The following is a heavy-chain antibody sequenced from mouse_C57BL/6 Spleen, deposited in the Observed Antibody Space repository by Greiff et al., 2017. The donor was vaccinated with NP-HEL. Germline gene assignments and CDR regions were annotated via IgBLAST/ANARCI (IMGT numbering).Heavy chain of an antibody. V-gene: IGHV14-2*01. CDR3: AYDYDIYAMDY. Sequence: EVQLQESGAELVKPGASVKLSCTASGFNIKDYYMHWVKQRTEQGLEWIGRIDPEDGDTKYAPKFQGQATITADTSSNTAYLQLSSLTSEDTAVYYCAYDYDIYAMDYWGQGTSVTVSS. J-gene: IGHJ4*01. CDR1: GFNIKDYY. CDR2: IDPEDGDT. D-gene: IGHD2-4*01.